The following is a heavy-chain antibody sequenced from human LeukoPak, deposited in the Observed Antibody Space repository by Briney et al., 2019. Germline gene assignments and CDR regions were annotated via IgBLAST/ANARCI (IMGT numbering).Heavy chain of an antibody. V-gene: IGHV4-39*01. J-gene: IGHJ4*02. CDR1: GGSISSSSYY. D-gene: IGHD3-3*01. CDR2: ISYSGTT. CDR3: AREGFLEWSHIDY. Sequence: PSETLSLTCTVSGGSISSSSYYWGWIRQPPGKGLEWIGTISYSGTTYYNPSLKSRVTISVDTSKNQFSLKLSSVTAADTAVYYCAREGFLEWSHIDYWGQGTLVTVSS.